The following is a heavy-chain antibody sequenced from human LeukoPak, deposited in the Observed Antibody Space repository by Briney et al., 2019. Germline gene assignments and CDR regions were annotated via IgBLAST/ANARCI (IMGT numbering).Heavy chain of an antibody. Sequence: ASVKVSCKASGYTFTSYGISWVRQAPGQGLEWMGWISAYNGNTNYAQKLQGRVTMTTDTSTSTAYMELRSLRSDDTAVYYCARPVEYDSSGYYYLSYYYYYYMDVWGKGTTVTVSS. CDR1: GYTFTSYG. CDR2: ISAYNGNT. J-gene: IGHJ6*03. D-gene: IGHD3-22*01. V-gene: IGHV1-18*01. CDR3: ARPVEYDSSGYYYLSYYYYYYMDV.